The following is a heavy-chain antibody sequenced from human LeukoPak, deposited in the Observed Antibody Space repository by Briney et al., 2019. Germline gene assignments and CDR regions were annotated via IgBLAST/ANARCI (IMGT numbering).Heavy chain of an antibody. J-gene: IGHJ4*02. D-gene: IGHD4-23*01. V-gene: IGHV3-30-3*01. CDR3: AREGPGGNSQFDY. Sequence: GGSLRLSCAASGFTFSSYAMHWVRQAPGKGLEWVAVISYDGSNKYYADSVKGRFTISRDNSKNTLYLQMNSLRAEDTAVYYCAREGPGGNSQFDYWGQGTLVTVSS. CDR2: ISYDGSNK. CDR1: GFTFSSYA.